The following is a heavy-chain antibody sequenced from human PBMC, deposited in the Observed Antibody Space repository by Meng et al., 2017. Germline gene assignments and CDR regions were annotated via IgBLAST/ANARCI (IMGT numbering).Heavy chain of an antibody. CDR2: ISAYNGNT. Sequence: QVHRGRAGVVVKRPGASVKGSCKASGYTFTSYVISWVRQAPGQGLEWTGLISAYNGNTNYAQKLQGRVTMTTDTSTSTAYMGLRSLRSDDTAVYYCARVGLKLGPSRGSWYFDLWGRGTLVTVSS. CDR3: ARVGLKLGPSRGSWYFDL. J-gene: IGHJ2*01. V-gene: IGHV1-18*01. D-gene: IGHD7-27*01. CDR1: GYTFTSYV.